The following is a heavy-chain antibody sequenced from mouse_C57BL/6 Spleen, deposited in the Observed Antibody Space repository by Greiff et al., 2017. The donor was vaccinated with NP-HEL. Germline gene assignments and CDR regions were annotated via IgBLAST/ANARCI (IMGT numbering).Heavy chain of an antibody. CDR2: IDPSDSYT. J-gene: IGHJ2*01. D-gene: IGHD4-1*01. V-gene: IGHV1-50*01. CDR3: ARGVTGTFDY. Sequence: VQLQQPGAELVKPGASVKLSCKASGYTFTSYWMQWVKQRPGQGLEWIGEIDPSDSYTNYNQKFKGKATLTVDTSSSTAYMQLSSLTSEDSAVYYCARGVTGTFDYWGQGTTLTVSS. CDR1: GYTFTSYW.